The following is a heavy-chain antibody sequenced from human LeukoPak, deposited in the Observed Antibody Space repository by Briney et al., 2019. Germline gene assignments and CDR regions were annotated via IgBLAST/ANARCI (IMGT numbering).Heavy chain of an antibody. CDR2: IIPIFGTA. CDR3: ARAGIQLWPGGVDY. D-gene: IGHD5-18*01. CDR1: GVTFSSYA. V-gene: IGHV1-69*05. J-gene: IGHJ4*02. Sequence: AASVKVSCKASGVTFSSYAISWVRQAPGQGLEWMGGIIPIFGTANYAQKFQGRVTITTGQSKRTPFMQVSSLRSVDPAVYYCARAGIQLWPGGVDYWGQGTLVTVSS.